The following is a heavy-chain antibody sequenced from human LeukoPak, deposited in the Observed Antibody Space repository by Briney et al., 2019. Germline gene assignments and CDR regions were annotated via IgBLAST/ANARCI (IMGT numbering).Heavy chain of an antibody. V-gene: IGHV4-39*07. CDR2: IYYSGST. D-gene: IGHD3-10*01. Sequence: SETLSLTCTVSGGSISSGGYYWSWIRQPPGKGLEWIGSIYYSGSTYDNPSLKSRVTISVDTSKNQFSLKLSSVTAADTAVYYCARDWDYGSGSYCADWGQGTLVTVSS. CDR1: GGSISSGGYY. CDR3: ARDWDYGSGSYCAD. J-gene: IGHJ4*02.